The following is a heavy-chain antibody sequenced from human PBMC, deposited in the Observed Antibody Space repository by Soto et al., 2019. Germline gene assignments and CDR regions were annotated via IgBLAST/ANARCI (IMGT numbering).Heavy chain of an antibody. V-gene: IGHV3-13*01. Sequence: EVQLVESGGGLVQPGGSLRLSCAASGFTFSSYDMHWVRQVAGKGLEWVSAIGVAGDTYYPDSVKGRFTISRENAKNSLYIQMNSLRAEEPAVYYCASGGWGSSWYEGGSRIDYWGQGTLVTVSS. J-gene: IGHJ4*02. CDR1: GFTFSSYD. D-gene: IGHD6-13*01. CDR3: ASGGWGSSWYEGGSRIDY. CDR2: IGVAGDT.